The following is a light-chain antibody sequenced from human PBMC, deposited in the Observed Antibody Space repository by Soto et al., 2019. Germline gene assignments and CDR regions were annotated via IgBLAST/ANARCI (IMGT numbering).Light chain of an antibody. CDR3: CSYVDTDTWV. V-gene: IGLV2-11*01. Sequence: QSALTQPRSVSGSPGQSVTLSCTGTSSDVGGYHYVSWYQHHPGKAPKIIIYDVNKRPSGVPDRFSGSKSGNTASLTISGLQTEDEADYYCCSYVDTDTWVFGGGTKLTVL. CDR1: SSDVGGYHY. CDR2: DVN. J-gene: IGLJ3*02.